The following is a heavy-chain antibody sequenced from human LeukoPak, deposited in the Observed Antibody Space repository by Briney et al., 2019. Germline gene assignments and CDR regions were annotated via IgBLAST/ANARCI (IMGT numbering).Heavy chain of an antibody. CDR2: IIPMFGTT. V-gene: IGHV1-69*06. CDR1: GGTFSSYA. J-gene: IGHJ6*03. Sequence: VASVKVSCKASGGTFSSYAISWVRQAPGQGLEWMGGIIPMFGTTNYAQKFQGRVTITADKSTSTAYMELSSLRSEDTAVYYCARGPEGYYYYYYMDVWGKGTTVTVSS. CDR3: ARGPEGYYYYYYMDV.